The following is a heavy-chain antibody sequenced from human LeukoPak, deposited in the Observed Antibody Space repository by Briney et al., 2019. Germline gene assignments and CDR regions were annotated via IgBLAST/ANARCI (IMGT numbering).Heavy chain of an antibody. CDR2: INHSGST. CDR3: ARDRYYYGSGSYYSKKNYFDY. Sequence: GSLRLSCAASGFKFSDHYIDWVRQPPGKGLEWIGEINHSGSTNYNPSLKSRVTISVDTSKNQFSLKLSSVTAADTAVYYCARDRYYYGSGSYYSKKNYFDYWGQGTLVTVSS. V-gene: IGHV4-34*01. CDR1: GFKFSDHY. D-gene: IGHD3-10*01. J-gene: IGHJ4*02.